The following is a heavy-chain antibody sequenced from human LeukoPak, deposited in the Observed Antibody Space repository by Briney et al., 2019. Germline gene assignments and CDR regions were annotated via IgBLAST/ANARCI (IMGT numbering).Heavy chain of an antibody. V-gene: IGHV3-74*01. CDR2: INAEGTGT. CDR1: GFTFSNYW. CDR3: VRSMGGSDDL. J-gene: IGHJ5*02. Sequence: GGSLRLSCAGSGFTFSNYWVHWVRQPPGKGLVWVSRINAEGTGTDYADSVRGRFTISRDNAKNTLYLQMNSLTAEDTAIYYCVRSMGGSDDLWGQGTLVSVSS. D-gene: IGHD6-19*01.